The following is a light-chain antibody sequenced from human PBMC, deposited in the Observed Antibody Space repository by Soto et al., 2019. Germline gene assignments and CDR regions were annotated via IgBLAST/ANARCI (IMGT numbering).Light chain of an antibody. Sequence: EIVMTQSPATLSVSPGERATLSCRASQSVSSNLAWYQQKPGQAPRLLIYGASTRATGIPARFSGSWSGTEFTLTITSLQSEDFAVYYCQQYNNWPPLTFGGGTKVDI. CDR3: QQYNNWPPLT. CDR1: QSVSSN. J-gene: IGKJ4*01. V-gene: IGKV3-15*01. CDR2: GAS.